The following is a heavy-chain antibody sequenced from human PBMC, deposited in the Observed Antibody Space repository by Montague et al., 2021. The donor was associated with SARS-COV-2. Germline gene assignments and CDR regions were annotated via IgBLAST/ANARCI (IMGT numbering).Heavy chain of an antibody. J-gene: IGHJ3*01. CDR1: GGSISNSHYY. CDR2: IYFNGHS. D-gene: IGHD2-2*01. Sequence: SETLSLTCTVSGGSISNSHYYCAWIRQPPGKGLEWIGSIYFNGHSYYNPSLKNRASISLDTSKNQYYLKLTSVTAADTAMYYCAKEREVVRAARTLVAFDLWGQGKMVTVSS. CDR3: AKEREVVRAARTLVAFDL. V-gene: IGHV4-39*02.